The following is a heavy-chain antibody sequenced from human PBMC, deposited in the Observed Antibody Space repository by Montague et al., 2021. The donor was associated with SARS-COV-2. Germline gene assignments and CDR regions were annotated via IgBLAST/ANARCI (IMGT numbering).Heavy chain of an antibody. D-gene: IGHD3-10*01. CDR3: ARLGDGVVPSPILGVGPYYSYYYMDV. V-gene: IGHV4-34*01. J-gene: IGHJ6*03. Sequence: SETRSLTCAVHGGSFSTYSWNWIRQPPGKGLEWIGEIHHGGSTNYNPSLKSRVTISADTSKNQFSLKLTSVAAADTAVYYCARLGDGVVPSPILGVGPYYSYYYMDVWGKDTTVTVSS. CDR1: GGSFSTYS. CDR2: IHHGGST.